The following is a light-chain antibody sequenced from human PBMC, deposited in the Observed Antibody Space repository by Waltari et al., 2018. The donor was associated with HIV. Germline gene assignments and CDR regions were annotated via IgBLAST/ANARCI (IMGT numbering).Light chain of an antibody. CDR2: DVT. Sequence: ALTQPASVSGSPGQSITITCTGTSSDVGVYNSVSWYQHHPWVAPKVVSDDVTNRPSVVSNRFSGSKSGNTASLTISGLQPEDEFDYYCSSYTTSGTWVFGGGTKLTVL. CDR3: SSYTTSGTWV. CDR1: SSDVGVYNS. V-gene: IGLV2-14*01. J-gene: IGLJ3*02.